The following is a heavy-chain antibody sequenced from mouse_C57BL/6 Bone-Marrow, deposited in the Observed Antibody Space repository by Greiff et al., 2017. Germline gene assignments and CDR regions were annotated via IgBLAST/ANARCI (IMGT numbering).Heavy chain of an antibody. CDR3: ARAIYYHGYFDV. J-gene: IGHJ1*03. CDR1: GYTFTSYW. Sequence: QVQLKQPGAELVKPGASVKLSCKASGYTFTSYWMHWVKQRPGQGLEWIGMIHPNSGSTNYNEKFKSKATLTVDKSSSTAYMQLSSLTSEDSAVYYCARAIYYHGYFDVWGTGTTVTVSS. CDR2: IHPNSGST. D-gene: IGHD1-1*01. V-gene: IGHV1-64*01.